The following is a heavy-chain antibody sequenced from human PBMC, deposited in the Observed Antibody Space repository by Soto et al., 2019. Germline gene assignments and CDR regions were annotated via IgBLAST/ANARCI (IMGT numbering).Heavy chain of an antibody. CDR3: ARSFVALRQQLVSGHWFDP. CDR2: IYHSGST. J-gene: IGHJ5*02. CDR1: GGSISSGGYS. Sequence: PSETLSLTCAVSGGSISSGGYSWSWIRQPPGKGLEWIGYIYHSGSTYYNPSLKSRVTISVDRSKNQVSLKLSSVTAADTAVYYCARSFVALRQQLVSGHWFDPWGQGTLVTVSS. V-gene: IGHV4-30-2*01. D-gene: IGHD6-13*01.